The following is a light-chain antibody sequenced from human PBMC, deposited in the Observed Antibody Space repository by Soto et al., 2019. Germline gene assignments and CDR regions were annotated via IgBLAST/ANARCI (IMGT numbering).Light chain of an antibody. CDR3: SSYTRSTTLMV. Sequence: QSALTQPASVSGSPGQSITISCTGTSVGVYNFVSWYQHHPGKAPKLLIYDVTNRPSGVSDRFSGSKSGNTASLTISGLQAEDEADYYYSSYTRSTTLMVFGGGTKLTVL. CDR2: DVT. CDR1: SVGVYNF. J-gene: IGLJ2*01. V-gene: IGLV2-14*03.